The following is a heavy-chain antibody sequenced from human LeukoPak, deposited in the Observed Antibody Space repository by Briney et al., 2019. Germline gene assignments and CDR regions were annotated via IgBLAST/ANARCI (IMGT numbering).Heavy chain of an antibody. Sequence: GSVKVPCKASGYTFTRYGISWVRQAPGQGLEWMGWISAYNGNTNYAQKLQGRVTMTTDTSTSTAYMELRSLRSNDTAVSYYSRVDDDFWSGYYVDWGQGTMVTVSS. D-gene: IGHD3-3*01. CDR1: GYTFTRYG. CDR3: SRVDDDFWSGYYVD. J-gene: IGHJ4*02. V-gene: IGHV1-18*01. CDR2: ISAYNGNT.